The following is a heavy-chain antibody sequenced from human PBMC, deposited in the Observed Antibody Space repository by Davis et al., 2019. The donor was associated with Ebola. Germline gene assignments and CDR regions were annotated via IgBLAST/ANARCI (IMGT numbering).Heavy chain of an antibody. D-gene: IGHD2-2*02. V-gene: IGHV3-9*01. Sequence: GGSLSLSCAASGFTFDDYAMPWVRQAPGKGLEWVSGIRRNSGIIGYADFVQGRFTISRDDAKNSLYLQMNSLRAEDTALYYCTRDTGVVTAAIKYWGQGTLVTVSS. CDR2: IRRNSGII. CDR3: TRDTGVVTAAIKY. CDR1: GFTFDDYA. J-gene: IGHJ4*02.